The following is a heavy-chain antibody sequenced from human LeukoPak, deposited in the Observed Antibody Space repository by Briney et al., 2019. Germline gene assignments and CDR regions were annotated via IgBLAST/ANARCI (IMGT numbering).Heavy chain of an antibody. CDR1: GFTFSNAW. D-gene: IGHD3-22*01. CDR3: TTDHGSDYYDSSGYL. J-gene: IGHJ4*02. Sequence: GGSLRLSCAASGFTFSNAWMSWVRQAPGKGLEWVGRIKSKTDGGTTDYAAPVKGRFTISRDDSKNTLYLQMNSLKTEDTAVYYCTTDHGSDYYDSSGYLWGQGTLVTVSS. CDR2: IKSKTDGGTT. V-gene: IGHV3-15*01.